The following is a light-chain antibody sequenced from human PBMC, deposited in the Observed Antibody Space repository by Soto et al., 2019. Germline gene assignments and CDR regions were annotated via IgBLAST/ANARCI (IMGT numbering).Light chain of an antibody. CDR3: SSYTSSSTYV. Sequence: SVLTQPAFVTGSLGQSITISCTGTSSDVGGYNYVSWYQQHPGKAPKLMIYDVSNRPSGVSNRFSGSKSGNTASLTISGLQAEDEADYYWSSYTSSSTYVFGTGTKVTVL. CDR2: DVS. CDR1: SSDVGGYNY. J-gene: IGLJ1*01. V-gene: IGLV2-14*01.